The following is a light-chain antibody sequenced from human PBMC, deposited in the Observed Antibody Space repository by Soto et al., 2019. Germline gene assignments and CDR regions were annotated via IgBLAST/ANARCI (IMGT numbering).Light chain of an antibody. Sequence: EIVLTQSPGTLSLSPGGRATLSCRASQSVSSSSLAWYQQKPGQAPRLLIYGASSRATGIPDRFSGSGSGTDFTLTISRLEPEDFAVYYCQQYGSSPPRTFGQGTKVEIK. V-gene: IGKV3-20*01. CDR2: GAS. CDR3: QQYGSSPPRT. CDR1: QSVSSSS. J-gene: IGKJ1*01.